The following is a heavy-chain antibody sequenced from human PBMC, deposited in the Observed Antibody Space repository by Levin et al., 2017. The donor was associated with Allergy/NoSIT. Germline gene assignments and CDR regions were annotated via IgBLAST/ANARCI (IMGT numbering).Heavy chain of an antibody. CDR1: GFTFSDYY. V-gene: IGHV3-11*01. D-gene: IGHD2-15*01. J-gene: IGHJ4*02. Sequence: LSLTCAASGFTFSDYYMSWIRQAPGKGLEWVSYISSSGSTIYYADSVKGRFTISRDNAKNSLYLQMNSLRAEDTAVYYCARDRYCSGGSCYSASGLVAGSDYWGQGTLVTVSS. CDR3: ARDRYCSGGSCYSASGLVAGSDY. CDR2: ISSSGSTI.